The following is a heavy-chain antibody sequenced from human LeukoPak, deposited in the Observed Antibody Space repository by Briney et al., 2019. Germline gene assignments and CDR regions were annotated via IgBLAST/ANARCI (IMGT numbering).Heavy chain of an antibody. D-gene: IGHD6-19*01. Sequence: PGGSLRLSCEASGFIFSNYGIHRVRQAPGKGLEWLALIWYDGQTKFYADSVKGRFTISRDNSGNTLFLHMTSLRVEDTAVYYCAREWGRIAVAGGPGYWGQGALVTVSS. J-gene: IGHJ4*02. CDR3: AREWGRIAVAGGPGY. CDR2: IWYDGQTK. CDR1: GFIFSNYG. V-gene: IGHV3-33*01.